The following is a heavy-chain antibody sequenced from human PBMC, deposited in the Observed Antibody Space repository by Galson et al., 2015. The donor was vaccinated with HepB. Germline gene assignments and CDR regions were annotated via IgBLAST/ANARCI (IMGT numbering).Heavy chain of an antibody. CDR1: GFTFSSYS. CDR3: ARAVAGYRIIDY. Sequence: SLRLSCAASGFTFSSYSMNWVRQAPGKGLEWVSYISSGSSTIYYAYSVKGRLTISRDNAKNSLYLQMNSLRDEDTAVYYCARAVAGYRIIDYWDQGTLVTVPS. J-gene: IGHJ4*02. CDR2: ISSGSSTI. V-gene: IGHV3-48*02. D-gene: IGHD6-19*01.